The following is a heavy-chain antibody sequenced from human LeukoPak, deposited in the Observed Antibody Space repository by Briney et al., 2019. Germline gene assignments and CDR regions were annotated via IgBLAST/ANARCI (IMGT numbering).Heavy chain of an antibody. D-gene: IGHD4-17*01. Sequence: PGGSLRLSCAASGFAFSMYNMNWVRQAPGKGLEWLSYISGSGNTIYYADSVRGRFTISRDNAKNSLYLQMNSLRDEDTAVYYCARAPADYGDFPNWFDPWGQGTLVTVSS. CDR3: ARAPADYGDFPNWFDP. CDR1: GFAFSMYN. J-gene: IGHJ5*02. V-gene: IGHV3-48*02. CDR2: ISGSGNTI.